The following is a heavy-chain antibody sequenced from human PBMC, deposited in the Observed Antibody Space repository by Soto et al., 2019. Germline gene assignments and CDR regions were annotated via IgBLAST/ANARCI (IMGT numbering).Heavy chain of an antibody. J-gene: IGHJ5*02. CDR3: ARHRHPRGTVGATSPLDP. CDR2: HYSGGST. Sequence: GGSLRLSCAISGFSVSSNYLSWVRQAPGKGLEWVSVHYSGGSTYYADSVQGRFTISKDKSNNTLYLQMRRVRAEDTAVYFCARHRHPRGTVGATSPLDPWGQGTQVTVSS. V-gene: IGHV3-53*01. CDR1: GFSVSSNY. D-gene: IGHD1-26*01.